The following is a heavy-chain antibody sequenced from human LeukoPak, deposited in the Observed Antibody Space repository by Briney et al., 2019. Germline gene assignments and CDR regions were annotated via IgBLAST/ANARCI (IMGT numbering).Heavy chain of an antibody. CDR3: AKQGRDWLRDYYYYMDV. V-gene: IGHV3-23*01. J-gene: IGHJ6*03. CDR2: IGGRGGST. CDR1: GFTFSSYE. Sequence: AGGSLRLSCAASGFTFSSYEMNWVRQAPGKGLEWVSTIGGRGGSTYYADSVKGRFTISRDNSKNTLYLQMNSLRAEDTAVYYCAKQGRDWLRDYYYYMDVWGKGTTVTISS. D-gene: IGHD3-9*01.